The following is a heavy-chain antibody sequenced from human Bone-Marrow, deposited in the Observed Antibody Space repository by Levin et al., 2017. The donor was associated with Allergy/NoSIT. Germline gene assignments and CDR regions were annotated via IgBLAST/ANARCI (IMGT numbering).Heavy chain of an antibody. V-gene: IGHV3-11*01. Sequence: PGESLKISCEASGFSFSDTYMSWFRQAPGKGLEWLSYISGTGETIYYADSVKGRFTISRDNARSSLYLQMNGLRGEDSAVYYCAGDDTSSGRLDVDFESWGQGTLVTVSS. CDR1: GFSFSDTY. J-gene: IGHJ4*02. D-gene: IGHD6-19*01. CDR3: AGDDTSSGRLDVDFES. CDR2: ISGTGETI.